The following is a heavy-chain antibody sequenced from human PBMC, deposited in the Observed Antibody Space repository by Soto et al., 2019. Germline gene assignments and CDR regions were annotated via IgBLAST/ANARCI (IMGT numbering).Heavy chain of an antibody. CDR2: LFHSGLV. V-gene: IGHV4-38-2*02. Sequence: SETLSLTCNVSGFSIRTGDYLAWIRQPPGKGLEWIGSLFHSGLVYYNPSLKGRITISADTSNNQFSLRLKSVTAADTAVYFCARETSPAGIAVAGTNLHFDSWGQGTQVTVSS. CDR1: GFSIRTGDY. J-gene: IGHJ4*02. CDR3: ARETSPAGIAVAGTNLHFDS. D-gene: IGHD6-19*01.